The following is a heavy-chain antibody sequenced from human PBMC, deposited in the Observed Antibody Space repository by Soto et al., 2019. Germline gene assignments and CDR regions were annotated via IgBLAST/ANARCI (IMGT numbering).Heavy chain of an antibody. CDR2: IYYSGST. D-gene: IGHD3-10*01. CDR1: GGSISSYY. J-gene: IGHJ4*02. Sequence: PSETLSLTCTVSGGSISSYYWIWNRQPPGKGLEWIGYIYYSGSTNYNPSLKSRVTISVDTSKNQFSLKLSSVTAADTAVYYCARSGPPAGYWGQGTLVTVS. CDR3: ARSGPPAGY. V-gene: IGHV4-59*08.